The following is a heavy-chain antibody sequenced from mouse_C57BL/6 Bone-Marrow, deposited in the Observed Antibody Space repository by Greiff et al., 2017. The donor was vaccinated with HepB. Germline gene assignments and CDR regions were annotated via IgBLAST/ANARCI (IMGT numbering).Heavy chain of an antibody. CDR2: IDPSDSYI. J-gene: IGHJ3*01. CDR3: ARRSSGLTWFAY. D-gene: IGHD3-2*02. V-gene: IGHV1-50*01. Sequence: QVQLQQPGAEFVKPGASVKLSCKASGYTFTSYWMQWVKQRPGQGLEWIGEIDPSDSYINYNQKFKGKATLTVDTSSTKAYMQLSSLTSEDSAVYYCARRSSGLTWFAYWGQGTLVTVSA. CDR1: GYTFTSYW.